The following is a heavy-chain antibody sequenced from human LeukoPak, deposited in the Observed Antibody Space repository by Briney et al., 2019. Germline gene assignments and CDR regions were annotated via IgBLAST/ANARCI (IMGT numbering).Heavy chain of an antibody. CDR2: INPNSGGT. CDR3: ASGLSSLFSFGAALDYYMDV. V-gene: IGHV1-2*02. D-gene: IGHD5-18*01. J-gene: IGHJ6*03. CDR1: GYTFTGYY. Sequence: VASVKVSCKASGYTFTGYYMHWVRQAPGQGLEWMGWINPNSGGTNYAQKFQGRVTMTRDTSISTAYMELSRLRSDDTAVYYCASGLSSLFSFGAALDYYMDVWGKGTPVTVSS.